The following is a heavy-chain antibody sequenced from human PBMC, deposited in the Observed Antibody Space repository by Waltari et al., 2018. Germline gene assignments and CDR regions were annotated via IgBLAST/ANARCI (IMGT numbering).Heavy chain of an antibody. J-gene: IGHJ4*02. Sequence: QVNLVESGGGVVQPGGSLRLSCATSGFTFSNFGMHWVGQAPGKGLEWVALIWLYGSDKFYADSVRGRFTISRDNSARTLYLDMDSLRLDDTAMYYCAKDAFGNTYLDFWGQGTLVTVSS. CDR3: AKDAFGNTYLDF. V-gene: IGHV3-30*02. CDR1: GFTFSNFG. D-gene: IGHD2-2*02. CDR2: IWLYGSDK.